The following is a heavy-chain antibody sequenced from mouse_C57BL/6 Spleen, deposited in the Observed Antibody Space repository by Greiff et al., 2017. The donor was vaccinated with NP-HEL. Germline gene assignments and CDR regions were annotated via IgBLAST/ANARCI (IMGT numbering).Heavy chain of an antibody. J-gene: IGHJ3*01. CDR3: ARGYYYGSSGFAY. V-gene: IGHV1-53*01. CDR2: INPSNGGP. D-gene: IGHD1-1*01. CDR1: GYTFTSYW. Sequence: QVQLKESGTELVKPGASVKLSCKASGYTFTSYWMHWVKQRPGQGLEWIGNINPSNGGPNYNEKFKSKATLTVDKSSSTAYMQLSSLTSEDSAVYYCARGYYYGSSGFAYWGQGTLVTVSA.